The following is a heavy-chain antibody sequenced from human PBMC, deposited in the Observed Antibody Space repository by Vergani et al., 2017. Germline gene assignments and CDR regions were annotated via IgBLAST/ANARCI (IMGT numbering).Heavy chain of an antibody. J-gene: IGHJ6*02. CDR1: GFTFNHYA. D-gene: IGHD5-12*01. V-gene: IGHV3-23*01. CDR3: AKATPRNSGYDYLYYYHAMDV. CDR2: ISGSGGST. Sequence: EVQLLESGGDLVQPGGSLRLSCAASGFTFNHYAMNWVRQAPGKGLEWVSGISGSGGSTYYAGSVKGRFTISRDSSKNTLYLQMNSLSAGDTAVYYCAKATPRNSGYDYLYYYHAMDVWGQETTVTVSS.